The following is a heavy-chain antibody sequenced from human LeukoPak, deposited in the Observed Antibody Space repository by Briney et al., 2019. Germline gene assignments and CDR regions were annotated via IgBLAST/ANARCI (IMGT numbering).Heavy chain of an antibody. V-gene: IGHV3-23*01. CDR2: ISGSGGST. CDR3: AKKVRYGEVDY. CDR1: GFTFSRYA. Sequence: GGSPRLSCAASGFTFSRYAMSWVRQAPGKGLDWVSTISGSGGSTYYADSVKGRFTISRDNSKNTLYLQMSSLRAEDTAIYYCAKKVRYGEVDYWGQGTLVTVSS. D-gene: IGHD4-17*01. J-gene: IGHJ4*02.